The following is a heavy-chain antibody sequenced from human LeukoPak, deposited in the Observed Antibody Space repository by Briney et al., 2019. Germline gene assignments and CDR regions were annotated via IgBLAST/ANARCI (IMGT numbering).Heavy chain of an antibody. V-gene: IGHV3-11*05. CDR2: ISSGSPYT. CDR3: ARGDYGGDYFDY. D-gene: IGHD4-23*01. J-gene: IGHJ4*02. Sequence: GGSLRLSCEVSGFTFSDHYMSWIRQAPGKRLEWVSYISSGSPYTSYADSVEGRFTISRDNAKNSLYLQMNSLRAEDTAVYYCARGDYGGDYFDYWGQGTLVTVSS. CDR1: GFTFSDHY.